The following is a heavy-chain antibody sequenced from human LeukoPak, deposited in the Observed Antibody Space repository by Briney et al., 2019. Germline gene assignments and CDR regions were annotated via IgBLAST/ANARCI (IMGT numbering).Heavy chain of an antibody. CDR3: AADLSNPRMGASYLDS. CDR1: GFTFSSYS. Sequence: GGSLRLSCAASGFTFSSYSMNWVRQAPGKGLEWVSHITASGTAMFYADSVKGRFTISRDNAKNSLYLQMNSLRDEDTAVYYCAADLSNPRMGASYLDSWGQGTLVTVSS. CDR2: ITASGTAM. V-gene: IGHV3-48*02. J-gene: IGHJ4*02. D-gene: IGHD3-16*01.